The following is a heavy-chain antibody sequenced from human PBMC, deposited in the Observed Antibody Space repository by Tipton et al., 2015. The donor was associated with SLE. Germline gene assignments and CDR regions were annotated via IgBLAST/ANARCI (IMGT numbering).Heavy chain of an antibody. J-gene: IGHJ6*03. CDR2: MNPNSGNT. Sequence: QLVQSGAEVKKPGASVKVSCKASGYSFTSHDINWVRQATGQGLEWMGWMNPNSGNTGYAQKFQGRVTMTRDTSIGTAYMELTSLRSEDTAVYYCARAPGLDRDYYYYYYMDVWGKGTTVTVSS. CDR3: ARAPGLDRDYYYYYYMDV. CDR1: GYSFTSHD. D-gene: IGHD3/OR15-3a*01. V-gene: IGHV1-8*01.